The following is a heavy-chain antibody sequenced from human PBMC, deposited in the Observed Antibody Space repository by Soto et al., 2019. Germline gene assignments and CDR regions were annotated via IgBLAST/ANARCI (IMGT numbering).Heavy chain of an antibody. J-gene: IGHJ4*02. CDR2: IIPIFGTA. CDR1: GGTFSSYA. V-gene: IGHV1-69*13. CDR3: ARSNPRSGCSGGSCYFDY. D-gene: IGHD2-15*01. Sequence: SVKVSCKASGGTFSSYAISWVRQAPGQGLEWMGGIIPIFGTANYAQKFQGRVTITADESTSTAYMELSSLRSEDTAVYYCARSNPRSGCSGGSCYFDYWGQGTLVTVSS.